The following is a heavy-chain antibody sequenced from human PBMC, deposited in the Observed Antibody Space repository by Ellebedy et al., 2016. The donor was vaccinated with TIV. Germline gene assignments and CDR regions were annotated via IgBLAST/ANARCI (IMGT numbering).Heavy chain of an antibody. Sequence: AASVKVSCKASGYTFTSYYMHWVRQAPGQGLEWMGINNPSGGSTRYAQKFQGRVTMTRDTSTSTVYMELSSLRSEDTAVYYCARELRFGELSGDYGMDVWGQGTTVTVSS. CDR2: NNPSGGST. D-gene: IGHD3-10*01. CDR1: GYTFTSYY. V-gene: IGHV1-46*01. J-gene: IGHJ6*02. CDR3: ARELRFGELSGDYGMDV.